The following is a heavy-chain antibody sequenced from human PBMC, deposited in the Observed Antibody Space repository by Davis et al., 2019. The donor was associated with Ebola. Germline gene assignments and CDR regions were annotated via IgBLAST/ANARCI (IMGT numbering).Heavy chain of an antibody. D-gene: IGHD6-13*01. Sequence: PGGSLRLSCAASGFTFSTYDMHWVRQATGKGLEWVSAIGTAGDTYYPGSVKGRFTISRENAKNSLYLQMNSLRAEDTAVYYCAKNGRGIAAAANYDWGQGTLVTVSS. J-gene: IGHJ4*02. CDR3: AKNGRGIAAAANYD. CDR2: IGTAGDT. V-gene: IGHV3-13*01. CDR1: GFTFSTYD.